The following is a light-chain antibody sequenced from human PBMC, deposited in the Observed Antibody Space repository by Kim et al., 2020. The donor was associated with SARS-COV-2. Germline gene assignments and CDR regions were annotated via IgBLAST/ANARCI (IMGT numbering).Light chain of an antibody. CDR2: QDS. CDR3: KAWDSSTAV. V-gene: IGLV3-1*01. Sequence: SVSPGQTASITCSGGKLGDKYACWYQQKPGQSPVLVIYQDSKRPSGIPERFSGSNSGNTATLTISGTQAMDEADYYCKAWDSSTAVFGGGTQLTVL. J-gene: IGLJ2*01. CDR1: KLGDKY.